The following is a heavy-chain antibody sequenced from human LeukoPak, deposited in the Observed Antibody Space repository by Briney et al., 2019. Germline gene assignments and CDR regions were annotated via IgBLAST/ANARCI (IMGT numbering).Heavy chain of an antibody. V-gene: IGHV7-4-1*02. CDR2: INTNTGNP. D-gene: IGHD1-26*01. J-gene: IGHJ4*02. CDR3: ARAQRADSGNLRGVVDY. CDR1: GYTFTDYY. Sequence: ATVKISCKASGYTFTDYYIHWVRQAPGQGLEWMGWINTNTGNPTYAQGFTGRFVFSLDTSVSTAYLQISSLKAEDTAVYYCARAQRADSGNLRGVVDYWGQGTLVTVSS.